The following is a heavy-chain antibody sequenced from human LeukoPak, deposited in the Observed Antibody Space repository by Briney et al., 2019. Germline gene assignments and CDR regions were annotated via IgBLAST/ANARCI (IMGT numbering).Heavy chain of an antibody. J-gene: IGHJ4*02. V-gene: IGHV3-23*01. D-gene: IGHD6-19*01. CDR2: ISGSGGST. CDR3: AKTSQYSSGWFDY. CDR1: GFTFSNYA. Sequence: GGSLRLSCAASGFTFSNYAMSWVRQAPGKGLEWVSTISGSGGSTYYVDSVKARFTISRDNSRNTLDIEMNSLRPEDTAVYYCAKTSQYSSGWFDYWGQGTLVTVSS.